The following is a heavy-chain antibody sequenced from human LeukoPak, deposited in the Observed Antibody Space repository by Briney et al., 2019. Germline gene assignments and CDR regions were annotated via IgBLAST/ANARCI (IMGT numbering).Heavy chain of an antibody. J-gene: IGHJ3*02. Sequence: PSETLSLTCTVSGGSISSYYWSWIRQPPGKGLEWIGYIYYSGSTNYNPSLKSRVTMSVDTSKNHFSLKLSSVTAADTAMYYCARSPNFYYDGSGAFDIWGQGTMVTVSS. CDR2: IYYSGST. D-gene: IGHD3-22*01. CDR1: GGSISSYY. CDR3: ARSPNFYYDGSGAFDI. V-gene: IGHV4-59*01.